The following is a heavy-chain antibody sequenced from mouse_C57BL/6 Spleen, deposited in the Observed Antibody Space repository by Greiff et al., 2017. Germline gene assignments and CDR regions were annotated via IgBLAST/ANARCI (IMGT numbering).Heavy chain of an antibody. D-gene: IGHD2-4*01. Sequence: EVQLVESGAGLVKPGGSLKLSCAASGFTFSSYAMSWVRQTPEKSLEWVAYISSVGDYIYYAATVKGRFTIPRDNARNTLYLQMSSLKSEDTAMYYCTRDGDYDGTPLFAYGGQGTLVTVSA. V-gene: IGHV5-9-1*02. CDR2: ISSVGDYI. CDR1: GFTFSSYA. J-gene: IGHJ3*01. CDR3: TRDGDYDGTPLFAY.